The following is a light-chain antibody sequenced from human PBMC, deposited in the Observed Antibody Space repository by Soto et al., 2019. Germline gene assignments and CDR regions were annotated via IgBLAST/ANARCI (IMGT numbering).Light chain of an antibody. J-gene: IGKJ2*01. CDR1: QTISASY. Sequence: EIVLTQSPGTLSLSPGERATLSCRASQTISASYLAWYQQKPGQAPRLLIYGAFSRAAGIPDRFSARGSGTDFTLTISRLEPEDFAVYYCQQYGNSPQAQYTFGQGTKLEIK. CDR3: QQYGNSPQAQYT. V-gene: IGKV3-20*01. CDR2: GAF.